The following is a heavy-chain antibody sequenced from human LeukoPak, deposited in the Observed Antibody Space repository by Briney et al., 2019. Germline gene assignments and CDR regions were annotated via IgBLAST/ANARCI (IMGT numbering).Heavy chain of an antibody. D-gene: IGHD1-1*01. CDR1: DYTFTSYG. J-gene: IGHJ4*02. CDR3: ARDLFPTGINHLDDY. V-gene: IGHV1-2*02. Sequence: ASVKVSCKGSDYTFTSYGISWVRQAPGQGLEWMGWINPNSGGTNYAQKFQGRVTMTRDTSISTAYMELSRLRSDDTAVYYCARDLFPTGINHLDDYWGQGTLVTVSS. CDR2: INPNSGGT.